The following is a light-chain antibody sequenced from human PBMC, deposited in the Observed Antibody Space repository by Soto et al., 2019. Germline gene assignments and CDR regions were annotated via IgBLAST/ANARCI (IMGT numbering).Light chain of an antibody. CDR1: QSIDRW. V-gene: IGKV1-5*01. J-gene: IGKJ4*01. Sequence: DIQMTQSPSTLSASVGDRVTITCRASQSIDRWLAWYQQRPGRAPKLLIYDVANLETGVPSRFSGSGAETDFTHTISSLQPEDFAIYYCQQYNSYPLTFGVWTKVEIK. CDR3: QQYNSYPLT. CDR2: DVA.